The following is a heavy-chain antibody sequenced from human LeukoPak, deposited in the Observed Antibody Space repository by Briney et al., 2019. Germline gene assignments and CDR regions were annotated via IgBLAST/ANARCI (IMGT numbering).Heavy chain of an antibody. CDR3: ARDHRPARIVVVTAPFDY. D-gene: IGHD2-21*02. Sequence: SETLSLTCTVSGGSISSGSYYWSWIRQPAGKGLEWIGRIYTSGSTNYNPSLKSRVTISVDTSKNQFSLKLSSVTAADTAVYYCARDHRPARIVVVTAPFDYWGQGTLVTVSS. J-gene: IGHJ4*02. CDR2: IYTSGST. V-gene: IGHV4-61*02. CDR1: GGSISSGSYY.